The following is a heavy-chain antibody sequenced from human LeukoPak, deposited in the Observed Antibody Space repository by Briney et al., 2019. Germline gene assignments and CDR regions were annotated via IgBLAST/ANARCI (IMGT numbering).Heavy chain of an antibody. CDR3: ARLRIEGYSYVRSPDAFDI. J-gene: IGHJ3*02. Sequence: GGSLRLSWTASGFTFSSYSMNWVRQAPGKGLEWVSSISSSSSYIYYADSVKGRFTISRDNAKNSLYLQMNSLRAEDTAVYYCARLRIEGYSYVRSPDAFDIWGQGTMVTVSS. CDR2: ISSSSSYI. V-gene: IGHV3-21*01. D-gene: IGHD5-18*01. CDR1: GFTFSSYS.